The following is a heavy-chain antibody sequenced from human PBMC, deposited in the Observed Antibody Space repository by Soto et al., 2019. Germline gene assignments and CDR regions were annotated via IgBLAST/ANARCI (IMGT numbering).Heavy chain of an antibody. D-gene: IGHD3-10*01. Sequence: QVQLVQSGAEVKKPGSSVKVSCKASGGTFSSYAISWVRQAPGQGLEWMGGIIHIYGTAHYAQKFQGRVTITADESTRTAYMELSSLRSENTVVYYCARTLLFYYYYYYGMDVWGQGTTVTVS. CDR2: IIHIYGTA. CDR3: ARTLLFYYYYYYGMDV. V-gene: IGHV1-69*01. CDR1: GGTFSSYA. J-gene: IGHJ6*01.